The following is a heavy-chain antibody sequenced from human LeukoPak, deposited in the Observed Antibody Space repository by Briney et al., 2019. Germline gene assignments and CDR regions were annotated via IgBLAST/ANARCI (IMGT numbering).Heavy chain of an antibody. D-gene: IGHD3-10*01. CDR1: GFTFSSYG. Sequence: GGSLRLSCAASGFTFSSYGMHWVRQAPGKGLEWVAVIWYDGSNKYYADSVKGRFTISRDNSKNTLYLQINSLRAEDTAVYYCARDRLPGSSTLLLYWGQGTLVTVSS. CDR3: ARDRLPGSSTLLLY. CDR2: IWYDGSNK. J-gene: IGHJ4*02. V-gene: IGHV3-33*01.